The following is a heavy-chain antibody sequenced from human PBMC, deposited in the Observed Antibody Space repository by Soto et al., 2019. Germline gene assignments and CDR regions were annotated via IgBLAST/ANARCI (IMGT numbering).Heavy chain of an antibody. V-gene: IGHV4-59*01. J-gene: IGHJ4*02. CDR3: ASLNTAVALGLDN. Sequence: SETLSLTCRVSDGSIGNFYWSWVRQAPGKRLEWIGYTFYGVNTKYNPSLERRVTLSADTSKNQLSLKLTSVTSADTAIYYCASLNTAVALGLDNWGQGVPVTVSA. CDR2: TFYGVNT. D-gene: IGHD6-19*01. CDR1: DGSIGNFY.